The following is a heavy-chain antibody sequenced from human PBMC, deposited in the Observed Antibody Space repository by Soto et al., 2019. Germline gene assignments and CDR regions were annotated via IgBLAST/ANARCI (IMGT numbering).Heavy chain of an antibody. Sequence: QVQLVQSGAEEKKPGASVKVSCKASGYTFTSYAMNWVRQAPGQWLEWMGWINAGNGNTKYSQKFQGRVTITRDTSASTAYMELSSLRSEDTAVYYCARSIVVVTALDYWGQGTLVTVSS. CDR2: INAGNGNT. V-gene: IGHV1-3*05. CDR1: GYTFTSYA. D-gene: IGHD2-21*02. J-gene: IGHJ4*02. CDR3: ARSIVVVTALDY.